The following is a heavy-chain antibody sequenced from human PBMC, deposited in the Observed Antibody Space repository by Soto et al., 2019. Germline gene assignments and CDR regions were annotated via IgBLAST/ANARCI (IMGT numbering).Heavy chain of an antibody. D-gene: IGHD2-2*01. CDR3: ARMDCSSTSCYALYYYYGMDV. V-gene: IGHV1-69*01. J-gene: IGHJ6*02. CDR1: GGTSSSYA. Sequence: QVQLVQSGAEVKKPGSSVKVSCKASGGTSSSYAISWVRQAPGQGLEWMGGIIPIFGTANYAQKFQGRVTITADESTSTAYMELSSLRSEDTAVYYCARMDCSSTSCYALYYYYGMDVWGQGTTVTVSS. CDR2: IIPIFGTA.